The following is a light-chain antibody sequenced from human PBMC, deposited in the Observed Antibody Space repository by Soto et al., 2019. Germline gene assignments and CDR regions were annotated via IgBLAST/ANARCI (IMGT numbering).Light chain of an antibody. Sequence: EIVLTQSPGTLSLSPGERATLSCRASQSFRSTYLAWYQQKPGQAPRLLIYGASSRATGTPDRLSGSGSGTDFTLTISRLEPEDFAVYYCQQYFASPLTFGGGTKVDIK. J-gene: IGKJ4*01. CDR2: GAS. V-gene: IGKV3-20*01. CDR3: QQYFASPLT. CDR1: QSFRSTY.